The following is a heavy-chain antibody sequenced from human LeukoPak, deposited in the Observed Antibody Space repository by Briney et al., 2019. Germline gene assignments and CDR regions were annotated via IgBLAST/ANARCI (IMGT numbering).Heavy chain of an antibody. CDR2: IYYSGST. J-gene: IGHJ2*01. CDR3: ARGIYDSSGYPFDL. V-gene: IGHV4-59*01. CDR1: GVSISSYY. D-gene: IGHD3-22*01. Sequence: SETLSLTCTVSGVSISSYYWNWIRQPPGKGLEWIGYIYYSGSTNYNPSLKSRVTISVDTSKNQFSLKLSSVTAADTAVYYCARGIYDSSGYPFDLWGRGTLVTVSS.